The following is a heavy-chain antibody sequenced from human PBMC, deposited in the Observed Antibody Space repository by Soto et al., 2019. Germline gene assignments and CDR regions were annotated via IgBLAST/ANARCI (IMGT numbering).Heavy chain of an antibody. J-gene: IGHJ4*02. CDR3: ARNAYGSGTYGIDY. CDR1: GGSINSYY. Sequence: QVQLQESGPGLVKPSETLSLTCTVSGGSINSYYWSWIRQPPGKGLEWIGYIYYSGNTNYNPSLKSRVPISLDTSKNQFSLNLSSVTAADTAVYYCARNAYGSGTYGIDYWGQGTLVTVSS. D-gene: IGHD3-10*01. CDR2: IYYSGNT. V-gene: IGHV4-59*01.